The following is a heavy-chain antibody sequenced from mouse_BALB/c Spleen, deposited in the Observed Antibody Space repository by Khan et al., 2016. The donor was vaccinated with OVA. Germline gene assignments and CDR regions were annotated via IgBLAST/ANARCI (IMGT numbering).Heavy chain of an antibody. V-gene: IGHV1-9*01. CDR3: ASQGGGYYSGFAY. CDR2: ILPGSDST. CDR1: GYTFSSYW. Sequence: QVQLKQSGAELMKPGASVKISCKATGYTFSSYWIEWVKQRPGHGLDWIGEILPGSDSTNYNEKFKGKATFTADTSSNTAYMQLSSLASDDSAVYYCASQGGGYYSGFAYWGQGTLVTVSA. D-gene: IGHD2-3*01. J-gene: IGHJ3*01.